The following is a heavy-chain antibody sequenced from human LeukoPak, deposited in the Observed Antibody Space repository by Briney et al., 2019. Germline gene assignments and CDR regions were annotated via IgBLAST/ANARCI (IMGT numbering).Heavy chain of an antibody. J-gene: IGHJ4*02. CDR3: ARAALSSGWKAGINY. CDR1: GFTFSNYA. D-gene: IGHD6-19*01. V-gene: IGHV3-30*04. Sequence: SGKSLRLSCAASGFTFSNYAMHWVRQAPGKGLEWVAVISYDGSNKYYADSVKGRFTISRDNSKNTLYLQMSSLRAEDTAVYYCARAALSSGWKAGINYWGQGTLVTVSP. CDR2: ISYDGSNK.